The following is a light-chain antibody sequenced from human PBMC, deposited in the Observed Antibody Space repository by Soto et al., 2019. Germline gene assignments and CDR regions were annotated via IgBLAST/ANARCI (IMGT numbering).Light chain of an antibody. V-gene: IGKV3-20*01. CDR3: QQYGRSPWT. J-gene: IGKJ1*01. Sequence: EIVLTQSPGTLSLSPGERATLSCRASQSVSSSYLAWYQQKPGQAPRLLIYGASSRATGIPDRFSGSGSGKDFTLNISRREPKDFAVYYCQQYGRSPWTYGQGTKVEIK. CDR1: QSVSSSY. CDR2: GAS.